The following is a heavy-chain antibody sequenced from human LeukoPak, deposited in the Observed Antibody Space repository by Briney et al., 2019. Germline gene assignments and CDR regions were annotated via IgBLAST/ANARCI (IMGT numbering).Heavy chain of an antibody. D-gene: IGHD6-13*01. CDR1: GGSISSSSYY. J-gene: IGHJ4*02. V-gene: IGHV4-39*07. Sequence: SETLSLTCTVSGGSISSSSYYWGWIRQPPGKGLEGIGSIYHSGGTYYNPSLKSRVTISVDTSKNQFSLQLSSVTAADTAVYYCARDTAVSDIAAAGTDYWGQGTLVTVSS. CDR3: ARDTAVSDIAAAGTDY. CDR2: IYHSGGT.